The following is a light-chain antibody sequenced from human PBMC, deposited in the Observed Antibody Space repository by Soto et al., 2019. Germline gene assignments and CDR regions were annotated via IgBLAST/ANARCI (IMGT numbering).Light chain of an antibody. CDR2: SNN. CDR3: GAWDDSLNGPV. J-gene: IGLJ3*02. V-gene: IGLV1-44*01. CDR1: SSNIGRNT. Sequence: QSVLTQPPSASGTPGQRVTISCSGSSSNIGRNTVNWYQQLPGTAPKLLIYSNNQRPTGVPDRFSGSKSGTSGSLAISGLQSEDEADYYCGAWDDSLNGPVFGGGTKVTVL.